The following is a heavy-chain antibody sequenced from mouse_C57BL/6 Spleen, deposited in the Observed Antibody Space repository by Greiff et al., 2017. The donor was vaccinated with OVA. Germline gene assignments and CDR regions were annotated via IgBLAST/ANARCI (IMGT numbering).Heavy chain of an antibody. J-gene: IGHJ2*01. Sequence: DVMLVESGGGLVKPGGSLKLSCAASGFTFSSYAMSWVRQTPEKRLEWVATISDGGSYTYYPDNVKGRFTISRDNAKNNLYLQMSHLKSEDTAMYYCAREGGYYSNYFDYWGQGTTLTVSS. CDR1: GFTFSSYA. V-gene: IGHV5-4*01. CDR2: ISDGGSYT. D-gene: IGHD2-5*01. CDR3: AREGGYYSNYFDY.